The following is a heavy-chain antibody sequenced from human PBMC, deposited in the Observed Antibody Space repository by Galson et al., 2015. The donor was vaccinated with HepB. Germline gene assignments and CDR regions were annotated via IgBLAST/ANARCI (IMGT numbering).Heavy chain of an antibody. J-gene: IGHJ3*02. CDR3: ATESTGTEDAFDI. V-gene: IGHV3-66*01. Sequence: SLRLSCAASGFDVHRHYMHWVRQAPGKGQEWVSVIFSLDSTYYADSVKGRFTISRDDSNKMIHLQMSRLRLEDTAIYYCATESTGTEDAFDIWGQGTMVTVSS. CDR1: GFDVHRHY. D-gene: IGHD3-10*01. CDR2: IFSLDST.